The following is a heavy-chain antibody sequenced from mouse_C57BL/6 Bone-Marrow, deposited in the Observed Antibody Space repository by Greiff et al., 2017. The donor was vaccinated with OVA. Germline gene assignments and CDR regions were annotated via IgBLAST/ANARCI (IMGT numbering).Heavy chain of an antibody. Sequence: VQLQQSGPELVKPGASVKISCKASGYTFTDYYMNWVKQSHGKSLEWIGDINPNNGGTSYNQKFKGKATLTVDKSSSTAYMELRSLTSEDSAVYYCARGIITTVVAPMDYWGQGTSVTVSS. J-gene: IGHJ4*01. V-gene: IGHV1-26*01. D-gene: IGHD1-1*01. CDR1: GYTFTDYY. CDR3: ARGIITTVVAPMDY. CDR2: INPNNGGT.